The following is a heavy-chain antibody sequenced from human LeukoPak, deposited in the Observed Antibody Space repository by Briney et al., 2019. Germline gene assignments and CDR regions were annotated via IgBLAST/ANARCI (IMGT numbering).Heavy chain of an antibody. V-gene: IGHV4-4*07. Sequence: SETLSLTCTVSGSSISTYYWSWIRQTAGKRLEWIGRIYSSGSTNYNPSLESRVTVSLDTSKNQFSLKLSSVTAADTAFYYCARDSSVSSWAFDIWGQGTVVTVSS. D-gene: IGHD3-22*01. CDR3: ARDSSVSSWAFDI. J-gene: IGHJ3*02. CDR2: IYSSGST. CDR1: GSSISTYY.